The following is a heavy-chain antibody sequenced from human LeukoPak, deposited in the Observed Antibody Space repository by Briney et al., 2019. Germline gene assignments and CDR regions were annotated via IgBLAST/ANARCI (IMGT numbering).Heavy chain of an antibody. CDR1: GYSFTSSG. CDR2: ISAYNGNT. CDR3: ARDLGGNSGY. J-gene: IGHJ4*02. Sequence: GESMKISRKGSGYSFTSSGISWVRQAPGQRLEWMGWISAYNGNTNYAQKLQGRVTMTTDTSTSTAYMELRSLRSDDTAVYYCARDLGGNSGYWGQGTLVTVSA. D-gene: IGHD4-23*01. V-gene: IGHV1-18*01.